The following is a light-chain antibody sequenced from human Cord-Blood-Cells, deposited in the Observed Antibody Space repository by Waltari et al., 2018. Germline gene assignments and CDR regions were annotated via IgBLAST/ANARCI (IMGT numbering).Light chain of an antibody. J-gene: IGKJ2*01. CDR3: QQYNNWPPYT. V-gene: IGKV3-15*01. CDR2: GAS. CDR1: QSVSSN. Sequence: EIVMPQSPATLSVSLGERATLSCRASQSVSSNLAWYQQKPGQAPRLLIYGASTRATGIPARFSGSGSGTEFTLTISSQQSEDFAVYYCQQYNNWPPYTFGQGTKLEIK.